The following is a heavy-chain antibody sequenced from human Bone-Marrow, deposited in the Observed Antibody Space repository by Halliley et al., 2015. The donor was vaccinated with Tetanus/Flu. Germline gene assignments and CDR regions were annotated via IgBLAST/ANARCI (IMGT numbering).Heavy chain of an antibody. CDR3: ATIRPVPAAPCFDY. CDR2: IKSETDEGTT. Sequence: AVSGFPFKNAWMNWVRQAPGKGLEWVGRIKSETDEGTTDYAAPVKGRFTISRDDSKNTLYLQMNSLKSEDTGVYYCATIRPVPAAPCFDYWGQGSLVTVSS. J-gene: IGHJ4*02. V-gene: IGHV3-15*01. CDR1: GFPFKNAW. D-gene: IGHD2-2*01.